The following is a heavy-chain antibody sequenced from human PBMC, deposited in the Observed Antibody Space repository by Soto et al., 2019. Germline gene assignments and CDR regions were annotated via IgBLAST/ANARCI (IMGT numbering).Heavy chain of an antibody. V-gene: IGHV3-49*04. Sequence: GGSLRLSCTTSGFTFGGYAMSWVRQAPGKGLEWVGFIRGKAYSGITEYAASLRGRFTISRDDSKSIAYLQMSSLKAEDTAVYYCAREKKTVETAPTSFDYWGRGTLVTVSS. J-gene: IGHJ4*02. CDR2: IRGKAYSGIT. D-gene: IGHD4-4*01. CDR1: GFTFGGYA. CDR3: AREKKTVETAPTSFDY.